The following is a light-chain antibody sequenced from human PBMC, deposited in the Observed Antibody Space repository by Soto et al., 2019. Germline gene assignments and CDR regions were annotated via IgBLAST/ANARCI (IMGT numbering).Light chain of an antibody. CDR3: QQSYSTPT. CDR1: QGISSY. Sequence: DIQMTQYPSSLSASVGDRVTITCRASQGISSYLNWYQQKPGKAPILLVYAGSSLQGGVPSRFGGSGSGTDFTLTITSLQPEDFATYYCQQSYSTPTFGGGTKVAIK. J-gene: IGKJ4*01. V-gene: IGKV1-39*01. CDR2: AGS.